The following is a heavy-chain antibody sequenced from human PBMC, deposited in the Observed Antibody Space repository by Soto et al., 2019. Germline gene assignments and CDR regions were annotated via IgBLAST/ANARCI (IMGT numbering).Heavy chain of an antibody. J-gene: IGHJ3*02. CDR1: GYSITSYW. CDR3: ARRTDIVVVVAGAGDAFDI. Sequence: PGESLKISCKGSGYSITSYWIGWVRQMPGKGLEWMGIIYPGDSDTRYSPSFQGQVTISADKSISTAYLQWSSLKASDTAMYYCARRTDIVVVVAGAGDAFDIWGQGTMVTVSS. CDR2: IYPGDSDT. V-gene: IGHV5-51*01. D-gene: IGHD2-15*01.